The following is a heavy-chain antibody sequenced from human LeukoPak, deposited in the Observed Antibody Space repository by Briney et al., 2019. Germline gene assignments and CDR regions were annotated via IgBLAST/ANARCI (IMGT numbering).Heavy chain of an antibody. CDR1: GFTFSSYA. V-gene: IGHV3-23*01. D-gene: IGHD6-19*01. CDR2: ISGSGGST. CDR3: AKDGLSSGWYGYFDY. J-gene: IGHJ4*02. Sequence: GSLRLSCAASGFTFSSYAMSWVRQAPGKGLEWVSAISGSGGSTYYADSVKGRFTISRDNSKNTLYLQMNSLRAEDTAVYYCAKDGLSSGWYGYFDYWGQGTLVTVSS.